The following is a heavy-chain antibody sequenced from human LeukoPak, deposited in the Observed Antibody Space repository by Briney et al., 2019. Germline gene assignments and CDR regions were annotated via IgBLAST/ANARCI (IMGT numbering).Heavy chain of an antibody. D-gene: IGHD3-10*01. J-gene: IGHJ4*02. CDR1: GGSISNYY. CDR3: ASGTLWFGELLDY. CDR2: IYYSGST. Sequence: SETLSLTCTVSGGSISNYYWSWIRQPPGKGLEWIGYIYYSGSTNYNPSLKSRVTISVDTSKNQFSLKLSSVTAADTAVYYCASGTLWFGELLDYWGQGTLVTVSS. V-gene: IGHV4-59*08.